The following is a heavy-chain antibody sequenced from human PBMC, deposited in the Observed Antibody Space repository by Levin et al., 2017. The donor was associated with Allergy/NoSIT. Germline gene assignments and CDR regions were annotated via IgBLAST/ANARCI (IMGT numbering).Heavy chain of an antibody. D-gene: IGHD4-17*01. CDR1: GYTFSSYW. CDR3: ARLRPIAVRYDAFAI. Sequence: GESLKISCKGSGYTFSSYWIGWVRQKPGKGLEWMGIIYPSDSDARYSPSFQGQVTISADKSISTAFLQWSSLKASDSAMYYCARLRPIAVRYDAFAIWGQGTMVSVSS. V-gene: IGHV5-51*01. CDR2: IYPSDSDA. J-gene: IGHJ3*02.